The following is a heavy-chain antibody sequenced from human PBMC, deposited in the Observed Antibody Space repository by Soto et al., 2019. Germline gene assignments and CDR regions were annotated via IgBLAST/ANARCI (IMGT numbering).Heavy chain of an antibody. J-gene: IGHJ6*02. Sequence: GGSLRLSCAASGFTFSSYSMTWVRQTPGKGLEWVSYIRSSSSTIYYADSVKGRFTISRDNANNSLYLQMNSLRDEDTAVYYCARVEKGVPTYYYYGMDVWGQGTTVTVSS. CDR2: IRSSSSTI. CDR1: GFTFSSYS. CDR3: ARVEKGVPTYYYYGMDV. D-gene: IGHD2-8*01. V-gene: IGHV3-48*02.